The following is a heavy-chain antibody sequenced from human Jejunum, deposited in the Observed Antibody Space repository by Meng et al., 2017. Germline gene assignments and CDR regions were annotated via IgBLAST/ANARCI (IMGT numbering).Heavy chain of an antibody. CDR3: AREAHLAGFPY. CDR1: GDSVSNNSAT. J-gene: IGHJ4*02. V-gene: IGHV6-1*01. Sequence: LRLSCAISGDSVSNNSATWNWIRQSPSRGLEWMGRTYYRSRWYNDYAASVRSRIIINPDISKNQISLQLNSVTPEDKALYYCAREAHLAGFPYWGQGTLVTVSS. CDR2: TYYRSRWYN.